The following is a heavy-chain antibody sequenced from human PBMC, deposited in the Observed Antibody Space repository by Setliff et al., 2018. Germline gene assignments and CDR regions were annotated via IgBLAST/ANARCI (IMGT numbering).Heavy chain of an antibody. D-gene: IGHD3-3*01. Sequence: LSLTCTVSGGSISSSSYYWGWIRQPPGKGLGWIGSIYYSGSTYYNPSLKSRVTISVDTSKNQFSLKLSSVTAADTAVYYCARRATYYNFWSGYYDYWGQGTLVTVSS. CDR1: GGSISSSSYY. J-gene: IGHJ4*02. V-gene: IGHV4-39*07. CDR2: IYYSGST. CDR3: ARRATYYNFWSGYYDY.